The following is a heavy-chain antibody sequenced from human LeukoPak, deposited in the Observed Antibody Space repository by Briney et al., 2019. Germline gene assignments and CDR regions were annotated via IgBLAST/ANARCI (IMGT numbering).Heavy chain of an antibody. V-gene: IGHV3-23*01. Sequence: PGGSLRLSCAASGFTFSIYAMSWVRQAPGKGLEWVSSISGSGGSIYYADSVKGRFTISRDNSKNTLYLQMNSLRAEDTAVYYCASHSSSWPSNWFDPWGQGTLVTVSS. CDR2: ISGSGGSI. J-gene: IGHJ5*02. CDR3: ASHSSSWPSNWFDP. CDR1: GFTFSIYA. D-gene: IGHD6-13*01.